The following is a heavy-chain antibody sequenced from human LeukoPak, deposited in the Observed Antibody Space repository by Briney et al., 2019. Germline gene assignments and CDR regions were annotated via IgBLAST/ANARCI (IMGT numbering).Heavy chain of an antibody. V-gene: IGHV1-69*13. CDR2: IIPIFGTA. D-gene: IGHD2-2*01. J-gene: IGHJ5*02. Sequence: GASVKVSSKASGGTFSSYAISWVRQAPGQGLEWMGGIIPIFGTANYAQKFQGRVTITADESTSTAYMELSSLRSEDTAVYYCASRYCSSTSCLNWFDPWGQGTLVTVSS. CDR3: ASRYCSSTSCLNWFDP. CDR1: GGTFSSYA.